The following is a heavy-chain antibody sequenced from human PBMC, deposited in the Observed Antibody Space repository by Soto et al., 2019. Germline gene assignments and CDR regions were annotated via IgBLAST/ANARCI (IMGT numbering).Heavy chain of an antibody. V-gene: IGHV3-13*05. D-gene: IGHD2-15*01. CDR2: IGAADDP. J-gene: IGHJ6*02. CDR3: ARAYSGRLPRRADYYFAMDV. CDR1: GFTLSAYD. Sequence: GGSLRLSCAASGFTLSAYDMHWVRQTTGKGLEWVSAIGAADDPYYLGSVKGRFTISRENAKNSLYLQMNSLRAEDTAVYYCARAYSGRLPRRADYYFAMDVWGQGTTVTVYS.